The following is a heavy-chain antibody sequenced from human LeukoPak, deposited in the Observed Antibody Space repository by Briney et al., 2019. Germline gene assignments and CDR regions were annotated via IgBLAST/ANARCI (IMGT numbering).Heavy chain of an antibody. Sequence: GGSLRLSCAASGFTFSSYAMHWVRQAPGKGLEWVAVITYDGSNKYYADSVKGRFTISRDNSKNTLYLQMNSLRAEDTAVYYCAGGASNDFWGGEPLVTVSS. CDR3: AGGASNDF. CDR1: GFTFSSYA. J-gene: IGHJ4*02. CDR2: ITYDGSNK. D-gene: IGHD3-16*01. V-gene: IGHV3-30*01.